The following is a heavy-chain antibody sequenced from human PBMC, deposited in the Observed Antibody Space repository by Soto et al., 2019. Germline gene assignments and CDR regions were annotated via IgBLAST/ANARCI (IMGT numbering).Heavy chain of an antibody. V-gene: IGHV4-34*01. CDR2: INHSGNT. Sequence: SETLSLTCAVYGGSFSGYYWSWIRQPPGKGLEWIGEINHSGNTNYNPSLKSRVTISVDTSKNQFSLKLSSVTAADTAVYYCARGTTTEKVDSWGQGILVT. CDR1: GGSFSGYY. CDR3: ARGTTTEKVDS. D-gene: IGHD1-1*01. J-gene: IGHJ4*02.